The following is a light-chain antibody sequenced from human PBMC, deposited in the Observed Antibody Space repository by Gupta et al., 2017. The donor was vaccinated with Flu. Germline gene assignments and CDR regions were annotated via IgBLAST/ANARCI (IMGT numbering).Light chain of an antibody. Sequence: GTLSLSPGERATLSCRASQSIRSSYLAWYQQKPGQAPRRLIYGASSRATGIPDRFSGSGSGTAFTLTISRLEPEDFAVYYCQQYGDSPLTFGGGTKVEI. CDR3: QQYGDSPLT. V-gene: IGKV3-20*01. CDR2: GAS. CDR1: QSIRSSY. J-gene: IGKJ4*01.